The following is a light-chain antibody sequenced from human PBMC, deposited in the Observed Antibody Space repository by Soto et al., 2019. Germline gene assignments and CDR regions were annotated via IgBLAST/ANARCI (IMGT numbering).Light chain of an antibody. CDR2: DAS. Sequence: EIVLTQSPATLSLSPGDRATLSCRASQRIGTYLAWYQQKRGQAPSLLIYDASNRATGIPARFRGSGSGTDFTLTISSLEPEDFAVYFCQHRSNSPPTWTFGQGTKVDFK. CDR3: QHRSNSPPTWT. J-gene: IGKJ1*01. CDR1: QRIGTY. V-gene: IGKV3-11*01.